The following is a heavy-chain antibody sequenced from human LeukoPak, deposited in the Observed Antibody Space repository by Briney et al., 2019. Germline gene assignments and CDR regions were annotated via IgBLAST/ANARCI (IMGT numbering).Heavy chain of an antibody. CDR3: ASLETTAGFGEFDAFDI. Sequence: GGSLRLSCAASGFTFSSYWMHWVRQAPGKGLVWVSRINSDGSSTSYADSVKGRFTISRDNAKNTLYLQMNSLRAEDTAVYYCASLETTAGFGEFDAFDIWGQGTMVTVSS. CDR2: INSDGSST. V-gene: IGHV3-74*01. D-gene: IGHD3-10*01. J-gene: IGHJ3*02. CDR1: GFTFSSYW.